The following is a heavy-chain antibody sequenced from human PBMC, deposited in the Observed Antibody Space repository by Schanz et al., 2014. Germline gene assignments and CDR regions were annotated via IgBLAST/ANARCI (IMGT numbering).Heavy chain of an antibody. V-gene: IGHV4-4*07. J-gene: IGHJ5*02. CDR2: IYTSGST. Sequence: QVQLQESGPGLVKSSETLSLTCTVSGGSISSFYWGWIRQPAGKGLEWIGRIYTSGSTNYNPSLKSRVTLPLDPSRTHSPVKRSSVAAADTAVYYCARDRGYDFSFDPWGQGTLVTVSS. CDR1: GGSISSFY. D-gene: IGHD3-3*01. CDR3: ARDRGYDFSFDP.